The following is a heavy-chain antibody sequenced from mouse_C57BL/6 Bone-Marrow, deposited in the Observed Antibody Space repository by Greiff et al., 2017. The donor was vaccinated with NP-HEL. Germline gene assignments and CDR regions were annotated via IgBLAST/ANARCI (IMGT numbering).Heavy chain of an antibody. CDR3: ARPSWFAY. Sequence: VQLQQSGAELARPGASVKLSCKASGYTFTSYGISWVKQRPGQGLEWIGEIYPRSGNTYYNEKFKGKATLTADKSSSTAYMELRSLTSEDSAVYFCARPSWFAYWGQGTLVTVSA. CDR1: GYTFTSYG. J-gene: IGHJ3*01. V-gene: IGHV1-81*01. CDR2: IYPRSGNT.